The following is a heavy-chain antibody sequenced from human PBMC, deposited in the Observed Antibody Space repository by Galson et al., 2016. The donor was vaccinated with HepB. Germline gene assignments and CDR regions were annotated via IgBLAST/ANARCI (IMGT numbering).Heavy chain of an antibody. CDR1: GFTFDVYA. CDR3: AKDTSYSISWFYFDY. J-gene: IGHJ4*02. Sequence: SLRLSCAASGFTFDVYAMHWVRQAPGKGREWVSGISWNSGRIGYADSVKGRFTISRDNATNSLFLQMNSLRPEDTALYYCAKDTSYSISWFYFDYWGQGALVTVTS. V-gene: IGHV3-9*01. D-gene: IGHD6-13*01. CDR2: ISWNSGRI.